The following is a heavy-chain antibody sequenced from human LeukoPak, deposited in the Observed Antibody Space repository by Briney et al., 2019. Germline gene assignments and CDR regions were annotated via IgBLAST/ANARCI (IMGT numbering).Heavy chain of an antibody. CDR2: IIPIFGTA. Sequence: VASVKVSCKASGGTFSSYAISWVRQAPGQGLEWMGGIIPIFGTANYAQKFQGRVTITADESTSTAYMELSSLRSEDTAVYYCARDGVQHFGALGYYYYMDVWGKGTTVTVSS. V-gene: IGHV1-69*13. J-gene: IGHJ6*03. D-gene: IGHD4/OR15-4a*01. CDR3: ARDGVQHFGALGYYYYMDV. CDR1: GGTFSSYA.